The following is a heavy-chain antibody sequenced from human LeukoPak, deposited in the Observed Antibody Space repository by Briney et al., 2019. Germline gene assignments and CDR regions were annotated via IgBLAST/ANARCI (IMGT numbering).Heavy chain of an antibody. CDR2: RNSDGSST. CDR1: GCTLSSCW. Sequence: LSLPWDSSGCTLSSCWMLLVRQPPAPGLVWVSRRNSDGSSTSYADSVKDRFTISRDNAKNTLYLQMNSLRAEDTAVYYCARANNWFDPWGQGTLVTVSS. J-gene: IGHJ5*02. CDR3: ARANNWFDP. V-gene: IGHV3-74*01.